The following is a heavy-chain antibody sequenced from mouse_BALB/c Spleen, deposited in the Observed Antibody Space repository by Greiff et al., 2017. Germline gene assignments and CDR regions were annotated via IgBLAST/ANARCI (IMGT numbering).Heavy chain of an antibody. CDR2: IDPYDSET. V-gene: IGHV1-52*01. D-gene: IGHD2-1*01. J-gene: IGHJ4*01. Sequence: QVQLQQPGPGLVGPGPSVNLSCRASGSPFPGYGMTWFRQRPEQGLEWIGRIDPYDSETHYNQKFKDKAILTVDKSSSTAYMQLSSLTSEDSAVYYCAREGDGNYYAMDYWGQGTSVTVSS. CDR3: AREGDGNYYAMDY. CDR1: GSPFPGYG.